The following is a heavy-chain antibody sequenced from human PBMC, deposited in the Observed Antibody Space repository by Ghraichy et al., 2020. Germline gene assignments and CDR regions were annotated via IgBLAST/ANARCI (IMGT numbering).Heavy chain of an antibody. CDR3: ARPYYDHAFDN. CDR1: GASISHSDSY. D-gene: IGHD3-16*01. V-gene: IGHV4-39*01. J-gene: IGHJ3*02. CDR2: IYYSGNT. Sequence: SETLSLTCTVSGASISHSDSYWAWIRQPPGKGLEWVGSIYYSGNTYYNPSLKSRVTISIDTSKNQFSLKLISVTAADTAVYYCARPYYDHAFDNWGQGTKVTVSP.